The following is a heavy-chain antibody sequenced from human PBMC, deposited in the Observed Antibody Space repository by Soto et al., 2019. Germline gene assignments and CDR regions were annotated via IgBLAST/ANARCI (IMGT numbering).Heavy chain of an antibody. CDR2: IKSKTDGGTT. CDR3: TTTLWKAYYFDY. J-gene: IGHJ4*02. CDR1: GFTFSNAW. D-gene: IGHD3-10*01. V-gene: IGHV3-15*01. Sequence: GGSLRLSCAASGFTFSNAWMSWVRQAPGKGLEWVGRIKSKTDGGTTDYAAPVKGRFTISRDDSKNTLYLQMNSLKTADTAVYHCTTTLWKAYYFDYWGQGTLATVSS.